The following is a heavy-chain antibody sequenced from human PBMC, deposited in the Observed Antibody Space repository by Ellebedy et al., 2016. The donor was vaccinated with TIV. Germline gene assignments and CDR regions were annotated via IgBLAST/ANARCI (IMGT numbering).Heavy chain of an antibody. CDR3: AKYRSGWYEDY. D-gene: IGHD6-19*01. V-gene: IGHV3-23*01. CDR2: ISSNEANT. J-gene: IGHJ4*02. CDR1: GFTFSTYA. Sequence: GESLKISXAASGFTFSTYAMSWVRQAPGKGLEWVSSISSNEANTYYPDSVKGRFTISRDNSKNTLYLQMNSLRADDTAVYYCAKYRSGWYEDYWGQGTLVAVSS.